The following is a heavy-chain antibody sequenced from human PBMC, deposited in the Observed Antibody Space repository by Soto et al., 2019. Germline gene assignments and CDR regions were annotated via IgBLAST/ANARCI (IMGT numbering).Heavy chain of an antibody. Sequence: PSGTLAVTGSVAGGAISGYSVSWTGESRGKGLEWIGYIYYSGSTNYNHPLKSRVSISVDTSKNQFSLKLSPVTAADTAVYYCARVYGTRRDAYNYRGSYFDHWAQGTLVPVS. CDR3: ARVYGTRRDAYNYRGSYFDH. V-gene: IGHV4-59*01. CDR1: GGAISGYS. CDR2: IYYSGST. J-gene: IGHJ4*02. D-gene: IGHD5-12*01.